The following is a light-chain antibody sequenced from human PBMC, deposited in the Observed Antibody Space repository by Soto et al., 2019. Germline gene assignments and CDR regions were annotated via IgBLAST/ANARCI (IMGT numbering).Light chain of an antibody. CDR3: QTWDNSTVV. J-gene: IGLJ2*01. V-gene: IGLV3-1*01. CDR2: EDK. CDR1: KLGEKF. Sequence: SYELTQPPSVSVSPGQTARITCSGDKLGEKFASWYQQKPGQSPIVVIYEDKKRPSAIPERFSGSNSGNTATLTISGTEAMDEADYYCQTWDNSTVVFGGGTKVTVL.